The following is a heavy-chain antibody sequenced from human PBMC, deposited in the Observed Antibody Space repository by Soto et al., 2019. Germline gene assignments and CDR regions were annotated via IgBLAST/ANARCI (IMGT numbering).Heavy chain of an antibody. J-gene: IGHJ1*01. Sequence: QVQLVESGGGVVQPGRSLRLSCAGSGFSFSNYGMHWVRQAPGKGLEWVALIWYDGSNKYYADSVKGRFTISRDNSKNMLYLQMSSLRNEDTAVYYCARDPRVETTLMAVFQGWGQGTLVTVSS. V-gene: IGHV3-33*01. CDR1: GFSFSNYG. CDR3: ARDPRVETTLMAVFQG. D-gene: IGHD3-3*01. CDR2: IWYDGSNK.